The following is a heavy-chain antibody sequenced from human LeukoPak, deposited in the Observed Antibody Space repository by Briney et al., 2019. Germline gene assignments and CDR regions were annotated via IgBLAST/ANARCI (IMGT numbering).Heavy chain of an antibody. Sequence: PGGSLRLSCAASGFTFSSYEMNWVRQAPGKGLEWVSYISSSGSTIYYADSVKGRFTISRDNAKNSLYLQMNSLRAEDTAVYYCARVYPYYDSSGYYYYYYSMDVWGQGTTVTVSS. D-gene: IGHD3-22*01. J-gene: IGHJ6*02. CDR3: ARVYPYYDSSGYYYYYYSMDV. CDR2: ISSSGSTI. CDR1: GFTFSSYE. V-gene: IGHV3-48*03.